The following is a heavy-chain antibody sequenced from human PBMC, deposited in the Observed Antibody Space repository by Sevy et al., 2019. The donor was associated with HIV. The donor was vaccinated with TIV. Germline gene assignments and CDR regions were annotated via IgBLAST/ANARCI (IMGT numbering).Heavy chain of an antibody. CDR3: ASEIVVVPAAIPPSEVDV. CDR1: GGSISSSSYY. V-gene: IGHV4-39*01. Sequence: SETLSLTCTVSGGSISSSSYYWGWIRQPPGKGLEWIGSIYYSGRTYYNPSLKSRVTISVDTSKNQFSLKLSSVTAADTAVYYCASEIVVVPAAIPPSEVDVWGQGTTVTVSS. D-gene: IGHD2-2*02. CDR2: IYYSGRT. J-gene: IGHJ6*02.